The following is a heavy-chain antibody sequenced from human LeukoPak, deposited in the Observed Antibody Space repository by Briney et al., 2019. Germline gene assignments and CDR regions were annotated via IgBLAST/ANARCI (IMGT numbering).Heavy chain of an antibody. CDR1: GFTFSSYG. J-gene: IGHJ4*02. CDR2: IWYDGSNK. Sequence: GGSLRLSCAASGFTFSSYGMHWVRQAPGKGLEWVAVIWYDGSNKYYADSVKGRFTISRDNSKNTLYLQMNSLRAEDTAVYYCARYSSGWYSDYWGQGTLVTVSS. V-gene: IGHV3-33*01. D-gene: IGHD6-19*01. CDR3: ARYSSGWYSDY.